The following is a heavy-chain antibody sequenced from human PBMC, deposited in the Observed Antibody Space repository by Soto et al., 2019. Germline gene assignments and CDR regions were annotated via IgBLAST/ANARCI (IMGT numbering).Heavy chain of an antibody. CDR1: GFTFSSYA. CDR2: ISGSGDNT. CDR3: AKGYCTSGSCLYYYGLED. Sequence: PGGSLRLSCTASGFTFSSYAMSWVRQAPGKGLEWVSSISGSGDNTYYPDSVKGRFTISRDNSKNTLYLQMNSLRSEDTAVYFCAKGYCTSGSCLYYYGLEDWGQGTTVTVSS. J-gene: IGHJ6*02. V-gene: IGHV3-23*01. D-gene: IGHD2-15*01.